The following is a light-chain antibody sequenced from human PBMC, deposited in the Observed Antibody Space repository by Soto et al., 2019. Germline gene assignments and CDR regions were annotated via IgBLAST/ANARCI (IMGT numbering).Light chain of an antibody. Sequence: EIVLTQSPATLSLSPGERATLSCRASQSLSSYLAWYQQKPGQAPSLLIYDASNRATGIPARFSGSGSGTDFTLTISSLEPEDFAVYYCQQRSNWPLMYTFGQGTKLEIK. V-gene: IGKV3-11*01. CDR2: DAS. J-gene: IGKJ2*01. CDR3: QQRSNWPLMYT. CDR1: QSLSSY.